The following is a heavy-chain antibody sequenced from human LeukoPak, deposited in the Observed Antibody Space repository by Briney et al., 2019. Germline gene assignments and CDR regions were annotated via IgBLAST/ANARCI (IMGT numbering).Heavy chain of an antibody. D-gene: IGHD6-13*01. J-gene: IGHJ4*02. CDR2: ISSSSSTI. Sequence: GGSLRLSCAASGFTFDDYGMSWVRQAPGKGLEWVSYISSSSSTIYYADSVKGRFTISRDNAKNSLYLQMNSLRAEDTAVYYCARDSGYSSSWYRKDFDYWGQGTLVTVSS. CDR1: GFTFDDYG. CDR3: ARDSGYSSSWYRKDFDY. V-gene: IGHV3-48*01.